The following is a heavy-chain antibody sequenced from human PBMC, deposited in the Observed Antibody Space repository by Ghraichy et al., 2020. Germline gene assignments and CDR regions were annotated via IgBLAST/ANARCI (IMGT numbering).Heavy chain of an antibody. CDR3: ATDRVRYCSSTSCSPGWYFDL. Sequence: GGSLRLSCAASGFTVSSNSMSWVRQAPGKGLEWVSVIYSGGSTSYADSVKGRFTISSDHSKNTLYLQMNSLRAEDTAVYYCATDRVRYCSSTSCSPGWYFDLWGRGTLVTVSS. CDR1: GFTVSSNS. J-gene: IGHJ2*01. V-gene: IGHV3-53*01. CDR2: IYSGGST. D-gene: IGHD2-2*01.